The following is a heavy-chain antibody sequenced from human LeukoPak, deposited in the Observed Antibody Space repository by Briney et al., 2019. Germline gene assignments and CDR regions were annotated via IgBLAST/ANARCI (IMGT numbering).Heavy chain of an antibody. Sequence: GRSLRLSCAASGFTFRSYAMQWLREARGKGVEGVAVISYDGSNKYYADSEERVFTISRDNSKNTLYLQMNRQSAEDSAVYYGATEHSSGWAQSGSPGYCDYWGQGTLVTVSS. CDR2: ISYDGSNK. J-gene: IGHJ4*02. V-gene: IGHV3-30*04. D-gene: IGHD6-19*01. CDR3: ATEHSSGWAQSGSPGYCDY. CDR1: GFTFRSYA.